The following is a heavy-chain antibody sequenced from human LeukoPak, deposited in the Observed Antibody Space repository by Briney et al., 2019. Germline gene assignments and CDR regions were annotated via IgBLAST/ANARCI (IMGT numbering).Heavy chain of an antibody. Sequence: SETLSLTCAVYGGSFRGYYWSWIRQPPGKGLEWIGEINHSGSTNYNPSLKSRVTIPVDTSKNQFSLKLSSVTASDTAVYYCARIRYDFWSGYYFSTGFDYWGQGTLVTVSS. J-gene: IGHJ4*02. D-gene: IGHD3-3*01. CDR3: ARIRYDFWSGYYFSTGFDY. CDR1: GGSFRGYY. CDR2: INHSGST. V-gene: IGHV4-34*01.